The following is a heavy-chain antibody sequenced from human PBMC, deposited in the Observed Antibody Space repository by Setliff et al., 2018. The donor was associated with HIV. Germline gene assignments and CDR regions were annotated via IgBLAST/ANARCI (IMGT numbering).Heavy chain of an antibody. V-gene: IGHV3-30-3*01. Sequence: GGSLRLSCAASGFTFSSYAMHWARQAPGKGLEWVAVISYDGSNEYYADSVKGRFTISRDNSKNKLYLQMNSLRAEDTALYYCARIRGFCSGGSCYPYYYYAMDVWGQGTTVTVSS. J-gene: IGHJ6*02. D-gene: IGHD2-15*01. CDR1: GFTFSSYA. CDR2: ISYDGSNE. CDR3: ARIRGFCSGGSCYPYYYYAMDV.